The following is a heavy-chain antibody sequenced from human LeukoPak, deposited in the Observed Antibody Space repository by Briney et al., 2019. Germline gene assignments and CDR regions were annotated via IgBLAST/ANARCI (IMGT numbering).Heavy chain of an antibody. D-gene: IGHD3-22*01. CDR3: ARDDSSGYIPRV. Sequence: SVTVSCKASGGTFSSYAISWVRQAPGQGLEWMGGIIPIFGTANYAQKFQGRVTITTDESTSTAYMELSSLRSEDTAVYYCARDDSSGYIPRVWGQGTLVTVSS. J-gene: IGHJ4*02. V-gene: IGHV1-69*05. CDR2: IIPIFGTA. CDR1: GGTFSSYA.